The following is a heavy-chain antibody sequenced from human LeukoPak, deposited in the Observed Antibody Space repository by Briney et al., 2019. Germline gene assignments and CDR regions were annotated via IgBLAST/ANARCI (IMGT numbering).Heavy chain of an antibody. V-gene: IGHV4-4*07. J-gene: IGHJ3*02. CDR3: ARDYIVETGVVAFDI. CDR1: GGFISSYF. Sequence: SETLSLTCSVSGGFISSYFWNWIRQPAGKGLEWVGHIYDGGKANYNPSLRGRATISVDTSSNQFSLELRSVTAADTAVYYCARDYIVETGVVAFDIWGQGTMVTVSS. D-gene: IGHD5-12*01. CDR2: IYDGGKA.